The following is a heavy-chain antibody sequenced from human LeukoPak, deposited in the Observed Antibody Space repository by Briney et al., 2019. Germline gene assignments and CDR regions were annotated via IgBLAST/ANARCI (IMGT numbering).Heavy chain of an antibody. CDR1: GFTFSDFH. CDR3: ACPYRSRFDY. J-gene: IGHJ4*02. Sequence: GGSLRLSCVVSGFTFSDFHMSWLRQAPGKGLEWISYITNSGSDIEYADSVKGRFTISWDNAKKSLYLEMNTLRAEDTAIYYCACPYRSRFDYWGQGTLVTVSS. CDR2: ITNSGSDI. D-gene: IGHD6-13*01. V-gene: IGHV3-11*01.